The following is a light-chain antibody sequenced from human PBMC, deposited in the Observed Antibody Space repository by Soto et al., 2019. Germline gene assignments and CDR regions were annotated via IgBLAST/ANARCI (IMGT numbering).Light chain of an antibody. Sequence: QSALTQPASVSGSPGQSITISCTGTSSDVGGYNYVSWYQQHPGKAPKLMIYEVTNRPSGVSIRFSGSKSGNTASLTISGLQAEDEADYYCGSYTSSSTYVFGTGTKVTVL. V-gene: IGLV2-14*01. J-gene: IGLJ1*01. CDR2: EVT. CDR1: SSDVGGYNY. CDR3: GSYTSSSTYV.